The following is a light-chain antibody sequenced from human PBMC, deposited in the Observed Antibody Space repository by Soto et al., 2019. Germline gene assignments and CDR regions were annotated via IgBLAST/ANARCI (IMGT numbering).Light chain of an antibody. CDR3: QQSYSSPQT. Sequence: DIQRTQSPSALSASVRDRVSIACRASQSISRYLNWYQQKPGKAPKLLIYAASSLLGGVPSRFSGSGSGTDFTLTISSLQPEDFAIYYCQQSYSSPQTFGQGTRLEIK. J-gene: IGKJ5*01. CDR1: QSISRY. V-gene: IGKV1-39*01. CDR2: AAS.